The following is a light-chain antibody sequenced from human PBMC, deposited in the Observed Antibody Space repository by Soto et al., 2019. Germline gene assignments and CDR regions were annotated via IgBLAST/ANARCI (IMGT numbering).Light chain of an antibody. CDR3: QRLTISPPLFT. CDR2: GAS. V-gene: IGKV1-9*01. Sequence: DIELTQAQPFLSASFRSRVTLTHRKSQDISSYLAWYQQRPGEPPELLIYGASTLQSGVASRFSGSGSGTEFTLTISSLQPEDFATCFCQRLTISPPLFTCGPG. CDR1: QDISSY. J-gene: IGKJ3*01.